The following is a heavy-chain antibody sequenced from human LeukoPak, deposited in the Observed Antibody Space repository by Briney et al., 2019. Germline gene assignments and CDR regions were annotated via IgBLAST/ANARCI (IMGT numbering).Heavy chain of an antibody. Sequence: ASVTVSCKASGGTSSSYAISWVRQAPGQGLEWMGGIIPNSGGTNYAQKFQGRVTMTRDTSISAAYMDLSSLRSDDTAVYYCARHRSSGRDFDYWGQGTLVTVSS. V-gene: IGHV1-2*02. D-gene: IGHD6-19*01. CDR3: ARHRSSGRDFDY. CDR2: IIPNSGGT. J-gene: IGHJ4*02. CDR1: GGTSSSYA.